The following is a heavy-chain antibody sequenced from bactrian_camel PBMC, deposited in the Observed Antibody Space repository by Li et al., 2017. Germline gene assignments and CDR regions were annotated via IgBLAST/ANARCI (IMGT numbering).Heavy chain of an antibody. V-gene: IGHV3S54*01. D-gene: IGHD3*01. Sequence: HVQLVESGGGSVQAGGSLRLSCTPSGSIYNDNCMGWIRQAPGMEREAVAAIYTGLGRAHYADSVKGRFTISRDNAKDTLYLQMNSLKIEDTAVYYCALGSSRQATMTARGKGTQVTVS. CDR2: IYTGLGRA. CDR1: GSIYNDNC. J-gene: IGHJ4*01.